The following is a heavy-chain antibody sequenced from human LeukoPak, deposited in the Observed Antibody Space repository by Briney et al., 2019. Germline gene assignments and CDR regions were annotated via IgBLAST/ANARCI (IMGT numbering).Heavy chain of an antibody. CDR2: IIPILGIA. Sequence: ASVKVSCKASGGTFSSYAISWVRQAPGQGLEWMGRIIPILGIANYAQKFQGRVTITADKSTSTAYMELSSLRSEDTAVYYCARVMSDYYDSSGPLADYWGQGTLVTVSS. D-gene: IGHD3-22*01. J-gene: IGHJ4*02. CDR3: ARVMSDYYDSSGPLADY. CDR1: GGTFSSYA. V-gene: IGHV1-69*04.